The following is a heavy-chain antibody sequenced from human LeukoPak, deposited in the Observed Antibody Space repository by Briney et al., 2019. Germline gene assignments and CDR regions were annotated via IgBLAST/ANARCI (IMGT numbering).Heavy chain of an antibody. Sequence: SETLSLTCAVYGGSFSGYYWSWIRQPPGKGLEWIGEINHSGSTNYNPSLKSRVTISVDTSKNQFSLKLSSVTAADTAVYYCARGVRDFWSAQRYFDLWGRGTLVTVSS. V-gene: IGHV4-34*01. D-gene: IGHD3-3*01. CDR3: ARGVRDFWSAQRYFDL. J-gene: IGHJ2*01. CDR2: INHSGST. CDR1: GGSFSGYY.